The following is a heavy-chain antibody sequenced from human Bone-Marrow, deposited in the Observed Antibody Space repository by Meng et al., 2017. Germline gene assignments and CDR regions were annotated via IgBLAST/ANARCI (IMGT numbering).Heavy chain of an antibody. CDR2: ISGSGGST. Sequence: GESLKISCAASGFTFSSYAMSWVRQAPGKGLEWVSAISGSGGSTYYADSVKGRFTISRDNAKNSLHLQMNSLRAEDMALYYCVKDITPGGADVWGQGTTVTVSS. CDR1: GFTFSSYA. D-gene: IGHD1-14*01. J-gene: IGHJ6*02. V-gene: IGHV3-23*01. CDR3: VKDITPGGADV.